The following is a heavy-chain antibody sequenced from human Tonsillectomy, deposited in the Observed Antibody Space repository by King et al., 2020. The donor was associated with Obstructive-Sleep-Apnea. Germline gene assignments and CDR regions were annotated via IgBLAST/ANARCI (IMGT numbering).Heavy chain of an antibody. CDR3: ATGSVGYSPGYFQH. D-gene: IGHD3-22*01. CDR2: ISWDGGSN. CDR1: GFTFDDYA. V-gene: IGHV3-43D*03. J-gene: IGHJ1*01. Sequence: VQLVESGGVVVQPGGSLRLSCAASGFTFDDYAMHWVRQAPGKGLEWVSLISWDGGSNYYADSVKGRFTISRDNSKNSLYLQMNSLRAEDTAFYYCATGSVGYSPGYFQHWGQGTLVTVSS.